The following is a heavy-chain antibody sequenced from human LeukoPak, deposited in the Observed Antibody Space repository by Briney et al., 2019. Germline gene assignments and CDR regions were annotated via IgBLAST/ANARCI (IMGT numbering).Heavy chain of an antibody. D-gene: IGHD4-11*01. CDR1: GFTFSSYE. CDR3: ARHLGVSTPPWAY. Sequence: PGGSLRLSCAASGFTFSSYEMNWVRQAPGRGLEWVSYISSSAGTKRYADSVKGRFTISRDNAKNSLYLQMNSLRADDTAVYYCARHLGVSTPPWAYWGQGTLVTVSS. V-gene: IGHV3-48*03. CDR2: ISSSAGTK. J-gene: IGHJ4*02.